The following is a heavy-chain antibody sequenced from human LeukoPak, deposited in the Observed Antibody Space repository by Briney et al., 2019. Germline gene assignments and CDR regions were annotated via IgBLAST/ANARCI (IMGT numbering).Heavy chain of an antibody. D-gene: IGHD5-24*01. CDR1: GFTFSSYA. CDR3: AKDETAIIIAPFDY. CDR2: ISYGGGST. Sequence: GGSLRLSCAASGFTFSSYAMSWVRQAPGKGLEWVSDISYGGGSTNYADSVKGRFTISRDNSKNTLYLQMNSLRAEDTAVYYCAKDETAIIIAPFDYWGQGTLVTVSS. J-gene: IGHJ4*02. V-gene: IGHV3-23*01.